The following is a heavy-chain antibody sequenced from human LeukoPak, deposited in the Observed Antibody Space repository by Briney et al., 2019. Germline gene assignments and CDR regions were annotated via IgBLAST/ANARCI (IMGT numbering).Heavy chain of an antibody. CDR2: IRSQTYGGTT. D-gene: IGHD2-2*01. J-gene: IGHJ4*02. V-gene: IGHV3-49*03. CDR3: TSSAMPLAFDY. Sequence: GGSLRPSCTASGFTFGDYAMSWFRQAPGKGLEWVGFIRSQTYGGTTEYAASVKGRFTIPRDDSKSIAYLQMNSLKTEDTAVYYCTSSAMPLAFDYWGQGTLVTVSS. CDR1: GFTFGDYA.